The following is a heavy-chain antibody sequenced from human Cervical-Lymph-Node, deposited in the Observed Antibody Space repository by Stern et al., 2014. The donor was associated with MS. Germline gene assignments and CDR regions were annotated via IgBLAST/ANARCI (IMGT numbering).Heavy chain of an antibody. Sequence: VQLVQSGGGLVQSGGSLRLSCVASGFTFGTYRMSWVRQTPGKGLEWVGNIKQDGSEKYYVDSVKGRIIISRDNAKNSLYLQMNSLRAEDTAVYYCARLDWNYGAFDIWGQGTMVTVTS. J-gene: IGHJ3*02. CDR3: ARLDWNYGAFDI. CDR1: GFTFGTYR. D-gene: IGHD1-7*01. V-gene: IGHV3-7*01. CDR2: IKQDGSEK.